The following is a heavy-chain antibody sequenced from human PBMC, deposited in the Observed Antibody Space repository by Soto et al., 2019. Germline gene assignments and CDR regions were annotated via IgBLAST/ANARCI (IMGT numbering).Heavy chain of an antibody. J-gene: IGHJ5*02. D-gene: IGHD5-12*01. CDR3: AKSGIYNGYDYFSGVAYLDP. V-gene: IGHV3-23*01. CDR2: ISGSAGST. Sequence: GGSLRLSCAASGFTFNSYAMSWVRQAPGKGLEWVSTISGSAGSTYYTDSVKGRFTISRDNSKNTLYLQMNSLSAEDTAVYYCAKSGIYNGYDYFSGVAYLDPWGQGTLVTVSS. CDR1: GFTFNSYA.